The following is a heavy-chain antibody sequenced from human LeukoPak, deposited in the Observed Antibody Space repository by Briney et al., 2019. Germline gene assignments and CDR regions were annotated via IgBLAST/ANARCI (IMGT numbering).Heavy chain of an antibody. D-gene: IGHD6-19*01. Sequence: SETLSLTCAVYGGSFSGYYWSWIRQPPGKGLEWIGEINHSGRTNNNPSLKSRVTISVDTSKNQFSLKLSSVTAADTAVYYCARAGYSSGYCDYWGQGTLVTVSS. CDR2: INHSGRT. CDR1: GGSFSGYY. J-gene: IGHJ4*02. CDR3: ARAGYSSGYCDY. V-gene: IGHV4-34*01.